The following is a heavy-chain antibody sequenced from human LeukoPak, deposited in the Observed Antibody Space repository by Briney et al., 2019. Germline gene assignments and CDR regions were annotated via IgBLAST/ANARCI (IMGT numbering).Heavy chain of an antibody. J-gene: IGHJ4*02. CDR3: ARETYGDYLFDY. CDR1: GYTFTSYG. V-gene: IGHV1-18*01. D-gene: IGHD4-17*01. Sequence: ASVKVSCKASGYTFTSYGISWVRQAPGQGLEWMGCISAYNGNTNYAQKLQGRVTMTTDTSTSTAYMELRSLRSDDTAVYYCARETYGDYLFDYWGQGTLVPVSS. CDR2: ISAYNGNT.